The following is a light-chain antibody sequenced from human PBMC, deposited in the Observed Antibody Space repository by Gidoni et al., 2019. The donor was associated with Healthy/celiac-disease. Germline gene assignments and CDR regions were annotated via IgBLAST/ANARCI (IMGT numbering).Light chain of an antibody. V-gene: IGKV3-20*01. CDR3: QQYGSSPWT. J-gene: IGKJ1*01. Sequence: IVFTQSPGPLSLSPGDRATLSCRASQSVSSSYLAWSQQKPVQAPRRLIYGASSRATGIPDRVSGIGSGTDFTLTISRLETEDVAVYYCQQYGSSPWTFXHXTKVEIK. CDR2: GAS. CDR1: QSVSSSY.